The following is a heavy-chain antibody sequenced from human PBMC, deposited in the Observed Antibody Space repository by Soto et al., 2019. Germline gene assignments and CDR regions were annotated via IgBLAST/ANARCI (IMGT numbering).Heavy chain of an antibody. CDR2: IYYSGST. J-gene: IGHJ6*02. V-gene: IGHV4-39*01. CDR3: ARLGGGRRGYYGMDV. D-gene: IGHD2-15*01. CDR1: GGSISSSSYY. Sequence: PSETLSLTCTVSGGSISSSSYYWGWIRQPPGKGLEWIGSIYYSGSTYYNPSLKSRVTISVDTSKNQFSLKLSSVTAADTAVYYCARLGGGRRGYYGMDVWGQGTTVT.